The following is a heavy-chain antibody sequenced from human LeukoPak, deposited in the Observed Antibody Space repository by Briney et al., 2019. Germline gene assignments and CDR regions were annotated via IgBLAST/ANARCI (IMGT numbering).Heavy chain of an antibody. J-gene: IGHJ4*02. CDR2: IIPIFGTA. CDR3: ASRGEYSSFDY. CDR1: ERTFSSYA. V-gene: IGHV1-69*05. Sequence: TSVKVSCKASERTFSSYAISWVRQAPGQGLEWMGGIIPIFGTANYAQKFQGRVTITTDESTSTAYMELSSLRSEDTAVYYCASRGEYSSFDYWGQGTLVTVSS. D-gene: IGHD6-6*01.